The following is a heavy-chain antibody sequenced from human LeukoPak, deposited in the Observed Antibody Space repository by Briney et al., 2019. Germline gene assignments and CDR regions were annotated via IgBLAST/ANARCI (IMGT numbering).Heavy chain of an antibody. CDR3: AKDGLGLTWDY. V-gene: IGHV3-23*01. CDR2: ISGSGGST. Sequence: PGGSLRLSCAASGFTFSSYAMSWVRQAPGKGLEWVSAISGSGGSTYYADSVKGRFTISRDNSKNTLSLEMYSLRAEDTAVYYCAKDGLGLTWDYWGQGTLVTVSS. J-gene: IGHJ4*02. CDR1: GFTFSSYA. D-gene: IGHD3/OR15-3a*01.